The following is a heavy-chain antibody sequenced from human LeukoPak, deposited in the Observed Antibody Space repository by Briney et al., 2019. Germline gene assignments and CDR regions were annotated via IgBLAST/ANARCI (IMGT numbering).Heavy chain of an antibody. CDR1: GFTFDDYA. CDR3: ARRAGAYSHPYDY. J-gene: IGHJ4*02. Sequence: PGGSLRLSCAASGFTFDDYAMHWVRQVPGKGLEWVSGISWNSGTIGYADSVKGRFTISRDNAKNSLYLQMNSLRAEDTAVYYCARRAGAYSHPYDYWGQGTLVTVSS. V-gene: IGHV3-9*01. D-gene: IGHD4/OR15-4a*01. CDR2: ISWNSGTI.